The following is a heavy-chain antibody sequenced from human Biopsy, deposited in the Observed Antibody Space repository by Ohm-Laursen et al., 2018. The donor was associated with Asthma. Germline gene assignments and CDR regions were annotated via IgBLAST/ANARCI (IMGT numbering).Heavy chain of an antibody. J-gene: IGHJ4*02. CDR2: HDHVEGGT. CDR1: GYSLTDLS. D-gene: IGHD4-17*01. V-gene: IGHV1-24*01. Sequence: SVKVSCKISGYSLTDLSMHWVRQAPGQGLEWMGGHDHVEGGTVNARRFQGRVTMTEDTSTDTAYMELSSLTSDDTAVYYCASDFPKDYVRYNFQFWGQGTLVPVSS. CDR3: ASDFPKDYVRYNFQF.